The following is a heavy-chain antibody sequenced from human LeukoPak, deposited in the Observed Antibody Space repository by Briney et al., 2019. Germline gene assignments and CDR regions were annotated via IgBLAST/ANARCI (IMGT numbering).Heavy chain of an antibody. D-gene: IGHD3-10*01. CDR1: GGSISSYY. J-gene: IGHJ6*03. CDR3: ARGVLWFGELVAYYYMDV. Sequence: PSETLSLTCTVSGGSISSYYWSWLRQPAGKGLEWIGRIYTSGSTNYNPSLKSRVTMSVDTSRNQFSLKLSSVTAADTAVYYCARGVLWFGELVAYYYMDVSGKGTTVTVYS. V-gene: IGHV4-4*07. CDR2: IYTSGST.